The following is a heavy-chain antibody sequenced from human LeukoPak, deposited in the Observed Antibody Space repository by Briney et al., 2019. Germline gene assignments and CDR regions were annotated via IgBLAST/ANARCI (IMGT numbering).Heavy chain of an antibody. J-gene: IGHJ5*02. Sequence: ASVKVSCKVSGYTLTELSMHWVRQAPGKGLEWMGGFDPEDGETIYAQKFQGRVTMTEDTSTDTAYMELSSLRSEDTAVYYCATPPGYCSGGSCYNNWFDPWGQGTLVTVSS. V-gene: IGHV1-24*01. CDR2: FDPEDGET. CDR3: ATPPGYCSGGSCYNNWFDP. CDR1: GYTLTELS. D-gene: IGHD2-15*01.